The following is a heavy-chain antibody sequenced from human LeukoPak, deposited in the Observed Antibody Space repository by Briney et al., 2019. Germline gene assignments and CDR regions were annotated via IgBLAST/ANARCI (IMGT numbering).Heavy chain of an antibody. J-gene: IGHJ3*01. V-gene: IGHV4-4*02. CDR3: ARGISPGSGWFFDF. CDR1: GGSISSGNW. D-gene: IGHD6-19*01. CDR2: VFHSGST. Sequence: SGTLSLTCAVSGGSISSGNWWSWVRQPPGKGLEWIGEVFHSGSTNYNTSLKRRVTISVDKSKNQFSLKLTSVTATDTAVYYCARGISPGSGWFFDFWGQGTTVTVSS.